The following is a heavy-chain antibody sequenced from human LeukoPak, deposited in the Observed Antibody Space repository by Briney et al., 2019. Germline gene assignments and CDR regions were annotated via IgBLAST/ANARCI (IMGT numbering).Heavy chain of an antibody. J-gene: IGHJ3*02. CDR3: ARPSTLSRGVRAFDI. V-gene: IGHV5-51*01. CDR1: RYSFTSYW. CDR2: IYPGDSDT. Sequence: GESLKISCKGSRYSFTSYWIGWVRQMPGKGLEWMGIIYPGDSDTRYSPPFQGQVTISADKSISTAYLQWSSLKASDTAMYYCARPSTLSRGVRAFDIWGQGTMVTVSS. D-gene: IGHD3-10*01.